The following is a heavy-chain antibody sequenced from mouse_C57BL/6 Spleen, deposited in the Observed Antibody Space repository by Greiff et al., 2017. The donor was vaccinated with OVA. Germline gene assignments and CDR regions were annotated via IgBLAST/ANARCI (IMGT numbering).Heavy chain of an antibody. V-gene: IGHV5-17*01. J-gene: IGHJ4*01. CDR2: ISSGSSTI. D-gene: IGHD2-4*01. CDR3: ARPAIYDEYDRGGYYAMDY. Sequence: EVQVVESGGGLVKPGGSLKLSCAASGFTFSDYGMHWVRQAPEKGLEWVAYISSGSSTIYYADTVKGRFTISRDNAKNTLFLQMTSLRSEDTAMYYGARPAIYDEYDRGGYYAMDYWGQGTSVTVSS. CDR1: GFTFSDYG.